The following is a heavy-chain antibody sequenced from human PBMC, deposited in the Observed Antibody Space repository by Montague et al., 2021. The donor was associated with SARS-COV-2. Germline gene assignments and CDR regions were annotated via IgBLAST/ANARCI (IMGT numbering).Heavy chain of an antibody. CDR2: MHFTGKT. J-gene: IGHJ4*02. D-gene: IGHD3-10*01. CDR1: GDSITNHY. CDR3: ARDRFDFGAGRRGTIDF. Sequence: SETLSLTCSVSGDSITNHYWSWIQQPAGKGLEWIGRMHFTGKTNFSPFFSSRLTMSADTSKNQFSLKLTSVTAADTAIYFCARDRFDFGAGRRGTIDFWGQGTLVTVS. V-gene: IGHV4-4*07.